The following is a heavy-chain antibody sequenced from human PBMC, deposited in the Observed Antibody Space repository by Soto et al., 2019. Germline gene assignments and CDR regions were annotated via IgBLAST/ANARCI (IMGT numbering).Heavy chain of an antibody. CDR3: AKEGAAAGIRYYGMDV. CDR2: ISGSGGST. Sequence: GGSLRLSCAAPGFTFSSYAMSWVRQAPGKGLEWVSAISGSGGSTYYADSVKGRFTISRDNSKNTLYLQMNSLRAEDTAVYYCAKEGAAAGIRYYGMDVWGQGTTVTVSS. CDR1: GFTFSSYA. V-gene: IGHV3-23*01. D-gene: IGHD6-13*01. J-gene: IGHJ6*02.